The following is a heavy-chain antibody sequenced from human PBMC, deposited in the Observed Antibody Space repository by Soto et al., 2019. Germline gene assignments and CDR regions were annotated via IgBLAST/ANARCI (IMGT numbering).Heavy chain of an antibody. D-gene: IGHD4-4*01. CDR1: GFTFNTCV. CDR3: VTADHSSGRAGTFRH. J-gene: IGHJ1*01. CDR2: IAHDGNDK. Sequence: QVQLVESGGGVVQPGRSLRLSCAASGFTFNTCVMHWVRQAPGKGLEWVTGIAHDGNDKHYADSVRGRFTTARDNSKNTLFLQMDSLTSEDTALYYCVTADHSSGRAGTFRHWGQGTLVTVTS. V-gene: IGHV3-30*03.